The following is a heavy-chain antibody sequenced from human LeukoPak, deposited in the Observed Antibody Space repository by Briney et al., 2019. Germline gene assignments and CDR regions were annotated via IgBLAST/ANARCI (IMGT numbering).Heavy chain of an antibody. CDR2: ISSSSRYI. V-gene: IGHV3-21*01. D-gene: IGHD1-1*01. J-gene: IGHJ4*02. CDR1: GFTFSSYS. CDR3: ARAEWNDV. Sequence: GGSLRLSCAASGFTFSSYSMNWVRQAPGKGLEWVSSISSSSRYIYYADSVKGRFTISRDNAKNSLYLQMNSLRAEDTAVYYCARAEWNDVWGQGTLVTVSS.